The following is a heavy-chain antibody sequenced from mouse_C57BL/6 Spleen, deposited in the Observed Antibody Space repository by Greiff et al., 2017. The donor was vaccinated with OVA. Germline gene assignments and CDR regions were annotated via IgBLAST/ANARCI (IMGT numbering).Heavy chain of an antibody. CDR1: GFTFTDYY. V-gene: IGHV7-3*01. CDR2: IRNKANGYTT. Sequence: EVKLVESGGGLVQPGGSLSLSCAASGFTFTDYYMSWVRQTPGKALEWLGFIRNKANGYTTEYSASVTGRFTISRDNSPSILYLQMNALRAEDSATYYCARYRMKNYAMDYWGQGTSVTVSS. J-gene: IGHJ4*01. CDR3: ARYRMKNYAMDY.